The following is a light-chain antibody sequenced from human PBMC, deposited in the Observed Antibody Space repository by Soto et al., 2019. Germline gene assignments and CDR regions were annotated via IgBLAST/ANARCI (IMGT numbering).Light chain of an antibody. CDR2: DVT. J-gene: IGLJ1*01. CDR1: SSDVGAYNY. V-gene: IGLV2-14*03. CDR3: SSYTTSGTYV. Sequence: QSVLTQPASVSGSPGQSITISCTGTSSDVGAYNYVSWYQQHPGKAPKLMIYDVTNRPSGVSNRFSGSKSGYTASLTISGLQAEDEADYYCSSYTTSGTYVLGTGTKVTAL.